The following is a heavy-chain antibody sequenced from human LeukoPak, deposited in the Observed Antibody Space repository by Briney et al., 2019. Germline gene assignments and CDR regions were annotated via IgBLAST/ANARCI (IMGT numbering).Heavy chain of an antibody. D-gene: IGHD6-19*01. CDR3: AKDGGPYSSGWYADY. V-gene: IGHV3-23*01. Sequence: GGSLRPSCAASGFTFSSYAMSWVRQAPGKGLEWVSAISGSGGSTYYADSVKGRFTISRDNSKNTLYLQMNSLRAEDTAVYYCAKDGGPYSSGWYADYWGQGTLVTVSS. CDR1: GFTFSSYA. CDR2: ISGSGGST. J-gene: IGHJ4*02.